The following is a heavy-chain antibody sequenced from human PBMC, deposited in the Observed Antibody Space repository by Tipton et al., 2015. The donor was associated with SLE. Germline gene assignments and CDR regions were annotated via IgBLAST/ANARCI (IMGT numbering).Heavy chain of an antibody. CDR1: GGSFSDYY. Sequence: TLSLTCALYGGSFSDYYWSWIRQPPGKGLEWIGEINHSGSTNYNPSLKSRVTISVDTSKNQFSLKLSSVTAADTAVYYCARGYSGSYYYYYYMDVWGKGTTVTVSS. CDR3: ARGYSGSYYYYYYMDV. CDR2: INHSGST. J-gene: IGHJ6*03. V-gene: IGHV4-34*01. D-gene: IGHD1-26*01.